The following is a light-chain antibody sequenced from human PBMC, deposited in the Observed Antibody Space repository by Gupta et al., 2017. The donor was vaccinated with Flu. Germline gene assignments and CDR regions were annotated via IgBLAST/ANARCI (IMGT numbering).Light chain of an antibody. J-gene: IGLJ1*01. CDR3: CSFAGPNTYV. V-gene: IGLV2-8*01. CDR2: EVT. Sequence: HSALTQPPSASGSPGQSVTISCTGTSSDVAAYNSVSWYQQDPCKVPKLMIYEVTTRPSGVPDRFSVSKSGNTASLTVSGLKAEDEADYYCCSFAGPNTYVFGTGTKVTVL. CDR1: SSDVAAYNS.